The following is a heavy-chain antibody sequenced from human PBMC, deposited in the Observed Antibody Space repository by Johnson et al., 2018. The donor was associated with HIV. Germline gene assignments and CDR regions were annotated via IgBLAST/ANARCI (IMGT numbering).Heavy chain of an antibody. CDR1: GLTLRDAW. V-gene: IGHV3-15*01. CDR3: ARDKYPPTAAAGTDASDI. CDR2: IKREATGGTT. D-gene: IGHD6-13*01. Sequence: VQLVESGGGLVTPGGSLRISCSASGLTLRDAWMTWVRQAPGKGLEWVGHIKREATGGTTDYAAPVKGRFTISRDDSINTLYLQMNSLRAEDTAVYYCARDKYPPTAAAGTDASDIWGQGTGVTVSS. J-gene: IGHJ3*02.